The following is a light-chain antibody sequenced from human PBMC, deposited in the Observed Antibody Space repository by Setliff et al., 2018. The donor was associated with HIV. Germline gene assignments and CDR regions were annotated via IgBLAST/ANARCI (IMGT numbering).Light chain of an antibody. CDR3: TSYANSDAFI. J-gene: IGLJ1*01. V-gene: IGLV2-14*03. CDR1: SSDVGAFDF. Sequence: QSVLTQPASVSGSPGQSITVSCTGTSSDVGAFDFVSWYRQHPGKAPELMIYDVTNRPSGVSNRFSGSKSGNTASLTISGLQAEDEADYYCTSYANSDAFIFGXGTXV. CDR2: DVT.